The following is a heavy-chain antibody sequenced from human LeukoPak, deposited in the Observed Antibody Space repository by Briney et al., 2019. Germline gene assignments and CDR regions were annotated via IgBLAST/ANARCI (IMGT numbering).Heavy chain of an antibody. CDR3: AREVISTPSYFDY. D-gene: IGHD2-2*01. V-gene: IGHV3-53*01. CDR2: IHRDDKT. CDR1: GFTFSDYY. J-gene: IGHJ4*02. Sequence: GGSLRPSCAASGFTFSDYYMSWIRQAPGKGLEWVSFIHRDDKTYYADSVKGRFTMSRDSSKNTLYLQMNSLGADDTAVYYCAREVISTPSYFDYWGQGILVTVSS.